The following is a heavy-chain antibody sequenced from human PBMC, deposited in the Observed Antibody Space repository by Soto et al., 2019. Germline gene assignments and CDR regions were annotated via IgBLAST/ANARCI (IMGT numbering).Heavy chain of an antibody. D-gene: IGHD3-22*01. CDR1: GGSISSDY. J-gene: IGHJ5*01. CDR3: ACMIGDPVLNFDS. CDR2: IFFSCST. V-gene: IGHV4-59*01. Sequence: QVQLQVSGPGLEKPSETLSLTCTVSGGSISSDYWSWIRQPPGKGLEWIGFIFFSCSTSYNSSLKSRVTISIDTYESQYSLNLNSVTAADAAVDYYACMIGDPVLNFDSWGQGTLVAVSS.